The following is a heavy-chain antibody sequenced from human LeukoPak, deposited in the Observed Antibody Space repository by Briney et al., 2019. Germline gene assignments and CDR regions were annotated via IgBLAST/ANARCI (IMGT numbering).Heavy chain of an antibody. CDR1: GYTFTSYG. J-gene: IGHJ3*02. Sequence: ASVKVSCKASGYTFTSYGISWVRQAPGQGLEWMGWISAYNGNTNYAQKLQGRVTMTTDTSTSTAYMELRSLRSDDTAVYYCAREAGAAAAKGGAFDIWGQGTMVTVSS. CDR3: AREAGAAAAKGGAFDI. V-gene: IGHV1-18*01. CDR2: ISAYNGNT. D-gene: IGHD6-13*01.